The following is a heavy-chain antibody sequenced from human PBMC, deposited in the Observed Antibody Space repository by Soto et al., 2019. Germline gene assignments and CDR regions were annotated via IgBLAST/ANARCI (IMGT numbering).Heavy chain of an antibody. CDR3: ARDTATTDFDY. V-gene: IGHV1-46*01. CDR1: GYTFTSYY. CDR2: INPSGGST. Sequence: ASVKVSCKASGYTFTSYYMRWVRQAPGQGLEWMGIINPSGGSTSYAQKFQGRVTMTRDTSTSTVYMELSSLRSEDTAVYYCARDTATTDFDYWGQGTLVTVSS. D-gene: IGHD1-26*01. J-gene: IGHJ4*02.